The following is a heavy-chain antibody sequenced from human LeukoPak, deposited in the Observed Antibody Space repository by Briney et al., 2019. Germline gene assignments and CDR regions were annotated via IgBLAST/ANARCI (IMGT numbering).Heavy chain of an antibody. Sequence: GSLRLSCAASGFTVSSNYMSWVRQAPGKGLEWVSVIYSGGSTYYADSVKGRFTISRDNSKNTLYLQMNSLRAEDTAVYYCASGAYYYDSSGYSGAFDIWGQGTMVTVSS. J-gene: IGHJ3*02. D-gene: IGHD3-22*01. CDR3: ASGAYYYDSSGYSGAFDI. V-gene: IGHV3-66*01. CDR2: IYSGGST. CDR1: GFTVSSNY.